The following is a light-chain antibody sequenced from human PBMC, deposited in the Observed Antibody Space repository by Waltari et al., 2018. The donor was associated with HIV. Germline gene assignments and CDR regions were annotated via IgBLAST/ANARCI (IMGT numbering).Light chain of an antibody. CDR1: SSDLGTYNF. CDR2: EVS. CDR3: SSYTRDSRSV. J-gene: IGLJ1*01. V-gene: IGLV2-14*01. Sequence: QSALTQPASVSGSPGQSITMSCTGTSSDLGTYNFVSWYQHHPGKAPKLLIYEVSSRPSGVSNRFSASKSGNTASLTISGLQADDEADYYCSSYTRDSRSVFGTGTTVTVL.